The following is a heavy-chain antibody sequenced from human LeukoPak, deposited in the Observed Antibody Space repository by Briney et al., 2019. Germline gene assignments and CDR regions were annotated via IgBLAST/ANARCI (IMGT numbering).Heavy chain of an antibody. Sequence: GGSLRLSCAASGFTFSSYSMNWVRQAPGKGLEWVSYISSSSSTIYYADSVKGRFTISRDNAKNSLYLQMNSLRAEDTAVYYCARGDIVVVPAAPRYYYYYMDVWGKGTTVTVSS. CDR2: ISSSSSTI. CDR3: ARGDIVVVPAAPRYYYYYMDV. D-gene: IGHD2-2*01. V-gene: IGHV3-48*01. J-gene: IGHJ6*03. CDR1: GFTFSSYS.